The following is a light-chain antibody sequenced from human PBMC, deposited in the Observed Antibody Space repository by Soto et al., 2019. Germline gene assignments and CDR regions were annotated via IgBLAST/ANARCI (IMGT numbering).Light chain of an antibody. Sequence: EIVLTQSPAALSLSPGGRATLSCRVSQSINIYLAWYQQKLGQALRLLIYDASIRATGIPARFSGSGSGTDFTLTISSLEPEDFGVYYCQQRYSWPLTFGGGTKVDIK. J-gene: IGKJ4*01. CDR2: DAS. V-gene: IGKV3-11*01. CDR1: QSINIY. CDR3: QQRYSWPLT.